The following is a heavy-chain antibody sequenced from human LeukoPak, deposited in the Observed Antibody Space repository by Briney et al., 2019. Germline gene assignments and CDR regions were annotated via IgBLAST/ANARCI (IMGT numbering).Heavy chain of an antibody. Sequence: ASVKVSCKASGYTFTSYYMHWVRQAPGQGLEWMGIINPSGGSTSYAQKFQGRVTMTRDMSTSTVYMELSSLRSEDTAVYYCARNQGYCSSTSGSRGLHMDVWGKGTTVTVSS. J-gene: IGHJ6*03. D-gene: IGHD2-2*01. CDR1: GYTFTSYY. CDR3: ARNQGYCSSTSGSRGLHMDV. CDR2: INPSGGST. V-gene: IGHV1-46*01.